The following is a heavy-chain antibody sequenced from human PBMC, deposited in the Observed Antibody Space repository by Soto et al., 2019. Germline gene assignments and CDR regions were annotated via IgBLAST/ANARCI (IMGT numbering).Heavy chain of an antibody. D-gene: IGHD5-12*01. CDR1: GFTFSSYW. Sequence: EVQLVESGGGLVQPGGSLRLSCAASGFTFSSYWMSWVRQAPGKGLEWVANIKQDGSEKYYVDSVKGRFTISRDNAKNALYLQMNRLRAEDTAVYYCAGAGQGGYDPFDYWGQGTLVTVSS. V-gene: IGHV3-7*04. J-gene: IGHJ4*02. CDR3: AGAGQGGYDPFDY. CDR2: IKQDGSEK.